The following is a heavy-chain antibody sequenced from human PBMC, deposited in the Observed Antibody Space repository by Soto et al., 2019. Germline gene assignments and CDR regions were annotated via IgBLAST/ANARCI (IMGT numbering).Heavy chain of an antibody. D-gene: IGHD2-15*01. CDR2: ISYDGSNK. Sequence: GGSLRLSCAASGFTFSSYGMHWVRQAPGKGLEWVEVISYDGSNKYYADSEKGRFTISRDNSKNTLYLQMNSLRAEDTAVYYCSKVPYCSGGSCQLYYYYMDVWGKGTTVTVSS. CDR1: GFTFSSYG. CDR3: SKVPYCSGGSCQLYYYYMDV. J-gene: IGHJ6*03. V-gene: IGHV3-30*18.